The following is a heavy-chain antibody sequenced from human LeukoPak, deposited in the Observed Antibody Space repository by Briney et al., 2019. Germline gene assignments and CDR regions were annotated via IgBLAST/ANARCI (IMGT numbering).Heavy chain of an antibody. Sequence: HTGGSLRLSCAASGFTFSSSAMSWVRQAPGKGLEWVSAISGSGGSTYYADSVKGRFTISRDNSKNTLYLQMNSLRAEDTAVYYCARGLQFGTSFDYWGQGTLVTVSS. CDR3: ARGLQFGTSFDY. V-gene: IGHV3-23*01. D-gene: IGHD5-24*01. J-gene: IGHJ4*02. CDR1: GFTFSSSA. CDR2: ISGSGGST.